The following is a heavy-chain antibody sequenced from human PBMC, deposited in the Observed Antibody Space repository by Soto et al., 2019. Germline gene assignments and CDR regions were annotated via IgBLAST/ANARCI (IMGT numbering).Heavy chain of an antibody. CDR2: ISYDGSNK. J-gene: IGHJ4*02. CDR3: ASPDYGSGSYPDY. V-gene: IGHV3-30-3*01. CDR1: GFTFSSYA. Sequence: QVQLVESGGGVVQPGRSLRLSCAASGFTFSSYAMQWVRQPPGKGLEWVAVISYDGSNKYYADSVKGRFTISRDNSKNTLYLQMNSLRAEDTAVYYCASPDYGSGSYPDYWGQGTLVTVSS. D-gene: IGHD3-10*01.